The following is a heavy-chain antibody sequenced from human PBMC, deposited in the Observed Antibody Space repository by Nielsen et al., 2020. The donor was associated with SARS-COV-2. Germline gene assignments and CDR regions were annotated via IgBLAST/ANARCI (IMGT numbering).Heavy chain of an antibody. CDR3: ARDGVVGSTNTFDV. V-gene: IGHV3-74*01. J-gene: IGHJ3*01. CDR1: GFTFTVYW. D-gene: IGHD1-26*01. Sequence: GESLKISCTASGFTFTVYWMHWVRQAPGKGLTWVSHINFDGTGTSYADSVKGRFTISRDNAKNTVYLQMNSLRAEDTAVYYCARDGVVGSTNTFDVWGQGTVVTVSS. CDR2: INFDGTGT.